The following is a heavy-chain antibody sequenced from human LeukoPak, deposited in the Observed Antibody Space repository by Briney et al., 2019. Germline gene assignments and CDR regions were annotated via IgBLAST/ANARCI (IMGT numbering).Heavy chain of an antibody. D-gene: IGHD6-13*01. J-gene: IGHJ4*02. CDR3: ARGGGIAAAGTGLGYFDY. V-gene: IGHV4-31*03. CDR1: GGSISSGGYY. CDR2: IYYSGST. Sequence: SETLSLTCTVSGGSISSGGYYWSWIRQHPGKGLEWIVYIYYSGSTYYNPSLKSRITRSVDKSKNQFSLKLSSVTAGDTAVYYCARGGGIAAAGTGLGYFDYWGQGTLVTVSS.